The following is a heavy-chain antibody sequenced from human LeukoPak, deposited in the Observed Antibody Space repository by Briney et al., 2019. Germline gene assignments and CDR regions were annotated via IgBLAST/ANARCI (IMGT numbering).Heavy chain of an antibody. CDR2: ISRSGDNT. CDR3: ARGGGMDV. J-gene: IGHJ6*02. Sequence: GASLRLSCAASGFTFSSYAMTWVCQAPGKGLEWVSAISRSGDNTYYADSVKGRFTISRDNSKNTLYLQMNSLRAEDTALYYCARGGGMDVWGQGTTVTVSS. CDR1: GFTFSSYA. V-gene: IGHV3-23*01.